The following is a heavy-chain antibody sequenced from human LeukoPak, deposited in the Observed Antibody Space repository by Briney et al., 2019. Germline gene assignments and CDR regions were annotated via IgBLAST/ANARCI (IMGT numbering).Heavy chain of an antibody. CDR3: AKVAPYGNYLFHY. CDR2: ITTTSTTI. Sequence: PGGSLRLSCAASGFTFSSFSMSWVRQAPGKGLEWVSFITTTSTTIYYADSVKGRFTIARDNSKNTLYLQMNSLGAEDTAVYYCAKVAPYGNYLFHYWGQGTRVTVSS. V-gene: IGHV3-48*01. D-gene: IGHD1-7*01. J-gene: IGHJ4*02. CDR1: GFTFSSFS.